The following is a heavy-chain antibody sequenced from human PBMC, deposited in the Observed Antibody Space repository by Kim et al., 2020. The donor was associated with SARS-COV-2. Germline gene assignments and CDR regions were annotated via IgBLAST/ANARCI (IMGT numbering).Heavy chain of an antibody. CDR3: ATPPGRALYGMNV. D-gene: IGHD1-1*01. CDR2: IKSKTDGGTT. V-gene: IGHV3-15*01. Sequence: GGSLRLSCAASGFTFSNAWMSWVRQAPGKGLEWVGRIKSKTDGGTTDYASPVKGRFTISRDDSKNTLYLQMNSLKTEDTAVYYCATPPGRALYGMNVWGQGTAVTVSS. CDR1: GFTFSNAW. J-gene: IGHJ6*02.